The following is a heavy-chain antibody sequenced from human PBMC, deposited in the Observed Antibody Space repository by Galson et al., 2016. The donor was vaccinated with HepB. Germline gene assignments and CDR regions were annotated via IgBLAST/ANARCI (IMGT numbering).Heavy chain of an antibody. Sequence: SLRLSCAASGFIFSNAYMTWVRQAPGKELQWVGRIKSKTDGGTTAYAAPVKGRFTISRDDSKDTLYLQMNSLKTEDTAVYYCATGGRSSGRPDNWGQGTLVTVSS. CDR2: IKSKTDGGTT. J-gene: IGHJ4*02. CDR1: GFIFSNAY. CDR3: ATGGRSSGRPDN. V-gene: IGHV3-15*01. D-gene: IGHD2-15*01.